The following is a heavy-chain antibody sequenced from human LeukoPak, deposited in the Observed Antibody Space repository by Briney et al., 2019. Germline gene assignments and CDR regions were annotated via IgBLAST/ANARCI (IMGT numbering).Heavy chain of an antibody. Sequence: SHTLSLTCTVSAASVSGAHCNSVRQPPGKGLEWIGNIYYSGNTNYNPSLKSRVTISVDTSKNQFSLKLSSVTAADTAVYYCARRNDFDIWGQGTMVTVSS. CDR3: ARRNDFDI. CDR2: IYYSGNT. J-gene: IGHJ3*02. V-gene: IGHV4-59*08. CDR1: AASVSGAH.